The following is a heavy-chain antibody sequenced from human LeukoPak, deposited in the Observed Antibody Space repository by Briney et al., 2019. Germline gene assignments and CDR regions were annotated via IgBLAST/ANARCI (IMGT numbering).Heavy chain of an antibody. CDR2: IRHSDSNT. D-gene: IGHD1-1*01. J-gene: IGHJ6*03. CDR1: GFTFSSSD. Sequence: GGSLRLSCAASGFTFSSSDMSRVRQAPGSGLEWVSSIRHSDSNTYYADSVMGRFTISRDNSKNTLYLQMNSLSAEDTAVYCCAKRGNPTVGHHYLDVWGKGTTVSVSS. V-gene: IGHV3-23*05. CDR3: AKRGNPTVGHHYLDV.